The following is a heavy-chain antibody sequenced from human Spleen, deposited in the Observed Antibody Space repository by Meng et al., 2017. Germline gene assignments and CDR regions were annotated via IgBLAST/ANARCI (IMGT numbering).Heavy chain of an antibody. CDR1: GGSVSNYNYF. V-gene: IGHV4-61*01. Sequence: SETLSLTCSVSGGSVSNYNYFWTWIRQPPGKGLEWIGYIYYSGSTNYNPSLKSRVTISVDTSKNQFSLKLSSVTAADTAVYYCARAYDRSTFDPWGQGTLVTVSS. D-gene: IGHD3-3*01. CDR3: ARAYDRSTFDP. J-gene: IGHJ5*02. CDR2: IYYSGST.